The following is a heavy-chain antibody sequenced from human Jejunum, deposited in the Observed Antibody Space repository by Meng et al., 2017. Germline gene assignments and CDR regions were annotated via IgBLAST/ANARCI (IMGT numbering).Heavy chain of an antibody. Sequence: QVKLDESGPGLLKPSGPLSLTCAVSVGSISTNLWNWVRQPPGKGLEWIGEIYHSGAFNYNPSLRRRVTISVDKSKNQVSLKLDSLTAADTAVYYCARGAIGTRPFDYWGQGTLVTVSS. V-gene: IGHV4-4*02. J-gene: IGHJ4*02. CDR2: IYHSGAF. CDR3: ARGAIGTRPFDY. D-gene: IGHD2-21*01. CDR1: VGSISTNL.